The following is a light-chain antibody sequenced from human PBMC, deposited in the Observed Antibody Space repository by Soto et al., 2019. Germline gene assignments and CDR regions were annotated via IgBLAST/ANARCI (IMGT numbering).Light chain of an antibody. CDR3: QQYESTPPT. J-gene: IGKJ2*01. CDR1: QSVLYSSNNKNY. CDR2: WAS. Sequence: DIVMTQSPDSLAVSRGERATINCKSSQSVLYSSNNKNYLAWYQQRPGPPPKLLIYWASTRESGVPDRFSGSGSGTDFTLTITSLQAEDVAVYYCQQYESTPPTFGQGTKLEIK. V-gene: IGKV4-1*01.